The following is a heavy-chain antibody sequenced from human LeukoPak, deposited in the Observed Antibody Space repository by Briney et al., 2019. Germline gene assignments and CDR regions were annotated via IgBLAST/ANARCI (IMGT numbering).Heavy chain of an antibody. CDR1: GGSFSGYY. D-gene: IGHD3-22*01. Sequence: SETLSLTCAVYGGSFSGYYWGWIRQPPGKGLDWIGTIYYGGSTYYNPSLKSRVTISVDTSKSQFSLKLSSVTAADTAIYYCARHIWDYYDSSGYPIYFQNWGQGTLVTVSS. CDR2: IYYGGST. V-gene: IGHV4-39*01. J-gene: IGHJ1*01. CDR3: ARHIWDYYDSSGYPIYFQN.